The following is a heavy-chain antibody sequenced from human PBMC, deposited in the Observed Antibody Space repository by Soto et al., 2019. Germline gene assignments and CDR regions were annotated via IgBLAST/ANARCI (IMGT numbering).Heavy chain of an antibody. CDR3: AKDRTGHYYDSSGSQFDY. V-gene: IGHV3-23*01. CDR2: ISGSGGST. Sequence: HPGGSLRLSCAASGFTFSSYAMSWVRQAPGKGLEWVSAISGSGGSTYYADSVKGRFTISRDNSKNTLYLQMNSLRAEDTAVYYCAKDRTGHYYDSSGSQFDYWGQGTLVTVSS. CDR1: GFTFSSYA. J-gene: IGHJ4*02. D-gene: IGHD3-22*01.